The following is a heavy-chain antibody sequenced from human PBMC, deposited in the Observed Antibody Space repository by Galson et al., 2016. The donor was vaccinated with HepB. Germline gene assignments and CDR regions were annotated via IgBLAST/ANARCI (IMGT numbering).Heavy chain of an antibody. Sequence: SLRLSCAGSGLSLSPYAMSWGRQAPGKGLEWVSGISAGGGSKTYADSVRGRFIISRDNSNNKLFLQMNSLTTEDTAIYFCAKDRLSGHGDYSWGIFDIGGRGTEVTVSS. J-gene: IGHJ3*02. V-gene: IGHV3-23*01. CDR2: ISAGGGSK. CDR3: AKDRLSGHGDYSWGIFDI. CDR1: GLSLSPYA. D-gene: IGHD4-17*01.